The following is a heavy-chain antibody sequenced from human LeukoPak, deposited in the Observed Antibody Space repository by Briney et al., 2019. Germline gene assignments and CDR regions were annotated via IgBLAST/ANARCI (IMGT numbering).Heavy chain of an antibody. CDR3: AKDGDCSDGSCYPNFFDS. CDR2: IKEDGTGQ. D-gene: IGHD2-15*01. V-gene: IGHV3-7*01. Sequence: GGSLRLFCAASGFTFSDSWMTWVRQAPGKGLEWVAHIKEDGTGQYYVDSVRGRFTISRDNAKNSLSLQMNSLRAEDTAVYYCAKDGDCSDGSCYPNFFDSWGQGTLVTVSS. J-gene: IGHJ4*02. CDR1: GFTFSDSW.